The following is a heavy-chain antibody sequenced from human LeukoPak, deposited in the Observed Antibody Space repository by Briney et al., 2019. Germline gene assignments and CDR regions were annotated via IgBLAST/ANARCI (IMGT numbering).Heavy chain of an antibody. Sequence: GGSLRLSCAASGFLFSNCWMSWVRQPPGKGLEWVAHIKPDGSEKNYVDSVKGRFTLFRDDAKNSVYLQMNSLRVEDTAVYYCARDSASGGPWGQGTPVTVSS. V-gene: IGHV3-7*01. CDR3: ARDSASGGP. CDR2: IKPDGSEK. CDR1: GFLFSNCW. J-gene: IGHJ5*02. D-gene: IGHD6-19*01.